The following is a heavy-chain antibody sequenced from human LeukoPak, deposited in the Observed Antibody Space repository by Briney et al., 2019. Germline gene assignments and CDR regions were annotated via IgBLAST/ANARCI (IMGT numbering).Heavy chain of an antibody. CDR2: IIPIFGTA. Sequence: SVKVSCKATGGTFSSYAISWVRQAPGQGLEWMGGIIPIFGTANYAQKFQGRVTITTDESTSTAYMELSSLRSEDTAVYYCARVNLDRDSSGFAFDYWGQGTLVTVSS. V-gene: IGHV1-69*05. J-gene: IGHJ4*02. CDR3: ARVNLDRDSSGFAFDY. CDR1: GGTFSSYA. D-gene: IGHD3-22*01.